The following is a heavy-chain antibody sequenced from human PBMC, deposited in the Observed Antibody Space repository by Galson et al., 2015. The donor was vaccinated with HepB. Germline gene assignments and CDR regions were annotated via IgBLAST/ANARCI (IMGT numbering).Heavy chain of an antibody. CDR2: ISSSNSYT. V-gene: IGHV3-11*03. Sequence: SLRLSCAASGFSFSDYYMIWIRQAPGKGLEWISYISSSNSYTNYAVAVKGRFTISRDNAKNSLYLQMNSLRAEDTAVYYCARMEYDNSTYYYEYYFDYWGQGTLVTVSS. D-gene: IGHD3-22*01. CDR3: ARMEYDNSTYYYEYYFDY. CDR1: GFSFSDYY. J-gene: IGHJ4*02.